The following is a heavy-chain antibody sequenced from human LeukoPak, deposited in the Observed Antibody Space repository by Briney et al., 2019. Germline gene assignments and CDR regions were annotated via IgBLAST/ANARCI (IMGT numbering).Heavy chain of an antibody. CDR1: GYTFTSYG. CDR2: ISAYNGNT. Sequence: ASVKVSCKASGYTFTSYGISWVRQAPGQGLEWMGWISAYNGNTNYAQKLQGRVTMTTDTSTSTAYMELRSLRSDDTAVYYCARDLYDSSGYYPNWFDPWGQGTLVTVSS. CDR3: ARDLYDSSGYYPNWFDP. D-gene: IGHD3-22*01. V-gene: IGHV1-18*01. J-gene: IGHJ5*02.